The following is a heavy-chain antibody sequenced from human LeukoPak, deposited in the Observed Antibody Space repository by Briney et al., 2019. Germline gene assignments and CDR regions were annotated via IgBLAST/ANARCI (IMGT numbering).Heavy chain of an antibody. CDR2: IKQDGSEK. J-gene: IGHJ4*02. V-gene: IGHV3-7*03. CDR1: GFTFSSYW. Sequence: GGSLRLSCAASGFTFSSYWMSWVRQAPGKGLEWVANIKQDGSEKYYVDSVKGRFTISRDNAKNSLYLQMNSLRAEDTAVYYCARVDAPRLPWLRAYYFDYGGQGTLVTVSS. CDR3: ARVDAPRLPWLRAYYFDY. D-gene: IGHD5-12*01.